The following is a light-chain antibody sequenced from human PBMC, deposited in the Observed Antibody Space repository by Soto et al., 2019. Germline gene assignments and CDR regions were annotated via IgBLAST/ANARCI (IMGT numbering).Light chain of an antibody. CDR2: EVS. Sequence: QSVLTQPPSASGSPGQSVTISCTGTSSDVGGYKYVSWYQQHPGKAPKLMIHEVSKRPSGVPDRFSGSKSGNTASLTVSGLQAEDEADYYCSSYAGSILVFGGGTKLTVL. V-gene: IGLV2-8*01. CDR1: SSDVGGYKY. J-gene: IGLJ2*01. CDR3: SSYAGSILV.